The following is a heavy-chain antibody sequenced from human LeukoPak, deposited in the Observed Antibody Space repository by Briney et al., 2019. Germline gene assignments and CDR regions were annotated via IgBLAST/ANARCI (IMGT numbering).Heavy chain of an antibody. J-gene: IGHJ4*02. CDR1: GVPISSGSYY. V-gene: IGHV4-61*02. CDR2: IYTSGST. Sequence: PSQTLSLTCTVSGVPISSGSYYWSWIRPPAGKGLEWIVRIYTSGSTNYNPSLKSRVTISVDTSKNQFSLKLSSVTAADTAVYYGARHYDFWSGSDDYWGQGTLVTVSS. CDR3: ARHYDFWSGSDDY. D-gene: IGHD3-3*01.